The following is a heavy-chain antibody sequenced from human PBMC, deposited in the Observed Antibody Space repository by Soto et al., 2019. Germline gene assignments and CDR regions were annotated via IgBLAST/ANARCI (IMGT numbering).Heavy chain of an antibody. CDR2: INDSGST. CDR3: ARGPACPYYAFWSVSGLGFEP. V-gene: IGHV4-30-4*01. J-gene: IGHJ5*02. CDR1: GGSISSDGSY. D-gene: IGHD3-3*01. Sequence: PSETLSLTCTVSGGSISSDGSYWSWIRQSPEKGLEWLGCINDSGSTYYRPSLKSRLLISIDTSKNQFSLRLRTVTAADAAVYYCARGPACPYYAFWSVSGLGFEPWGQGTLVIVSS.